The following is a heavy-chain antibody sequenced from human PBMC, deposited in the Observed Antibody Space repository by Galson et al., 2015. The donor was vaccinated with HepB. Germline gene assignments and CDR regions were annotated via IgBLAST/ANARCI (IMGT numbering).Heavy chain of an antibody. CDR3: ARNSKGLRSGWSHFDY. D-gene: IGHD6-19*01. Sequence: SLRLSCAASGFTFSSYSMNWVRRAPGKGLEWVSSISSSSSYIYYADSVKGRFTISRDNAKSSLYLQMNSLRAEDTAVYYCARNSKGLRSGWSHFDYWGQGTLVTVSS. CDR1: GFTFSSYS. CDR2: ISSSSSYI. V-gene: IGHV3-21*01. J-gene: IGHJ4*02.